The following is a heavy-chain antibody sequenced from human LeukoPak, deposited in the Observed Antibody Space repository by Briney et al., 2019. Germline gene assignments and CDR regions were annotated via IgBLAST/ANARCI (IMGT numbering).Heavy chain of an antibody. CDR1: NGSISSRSYY. V-gene: IGHV4-39*01. J-gene: IGHJ4*02. D-gene: IGHD3-10*01. CDR3: ARQLWFGEFHFDY. CDR2: MYYSGST. Sequence: SETLSLTCTVSNGSISSRSYYWGWIRQSPGKGLEWIGSMYYSGSTYYKRSLKSRVTISGDTSKNQFSLKLSSVTAADTAVYYCARQLWFGEFHFDYWGQGTLAIVSS.